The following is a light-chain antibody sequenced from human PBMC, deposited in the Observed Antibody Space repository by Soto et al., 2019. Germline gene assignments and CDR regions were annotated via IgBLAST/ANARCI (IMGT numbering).Light chain of an antibody. Sequence: DYVMTQSPDSLAVSLGERATINCKSSHNLLFTNNKNYLAWYQQKPGQPPKLLFSWASTREFGVHDRFSGSGSGTDFTLTISSLQADDVAVYYCQQYYTYTLTFGGGTKVEVK. CDR3: QQYYTYTLT. J-gene: IGKJ4*01. V-gene: IGKV4-1*01. CDR2: WAS. CDR1: HNLLFTNNKNY.